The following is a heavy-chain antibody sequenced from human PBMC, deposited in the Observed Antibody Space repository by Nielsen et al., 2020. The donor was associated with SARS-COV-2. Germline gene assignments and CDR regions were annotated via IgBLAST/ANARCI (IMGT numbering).Heavy chain of an antibody. D-gene: IGHD3-22*01. V-gene: IGHV1-69*01. CDR2: IIPIFGTA. J-gene: IGHJ5*02. Sequence: WVGQAPGQGLEWMGGIIPIFGTANYAQKFQGRVTITADESTSTAYMELSNLRSEDTAVYYCARCFDSNGYWFDPWGQGTLVTVSS. CDR3: ARCFDSNGYWFDP.